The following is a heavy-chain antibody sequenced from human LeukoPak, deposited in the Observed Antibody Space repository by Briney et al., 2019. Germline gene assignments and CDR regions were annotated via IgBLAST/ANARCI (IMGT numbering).Heavy chain of an antibody. V-gene: IGHV4-34*01. J-gene: IGHJ6*03. CDR2: INHSGST. CDR3: ARRGGVGATQNPFYYYYMDV. Sequence: SETLSLTCAVYGGSFSGYYWSWIRQPPGKGLEWIGEINHSGSTNYNPSLESRVTISVDTSKNQFSLKLSSVTAADTAVYYCARRGGVGATQNPFYYYYMDVWGKGTTVTVSS. CDR1: GGSFSGYY. D-gene: IGHD1-26*01.